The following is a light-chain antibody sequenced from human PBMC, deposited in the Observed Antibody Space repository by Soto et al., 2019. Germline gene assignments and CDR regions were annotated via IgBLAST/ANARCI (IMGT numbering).Light chain of an antibody. CDR3: QQLSSYPST. Sequence: DIQITHAPSSLSASVGDTVTLTFLASQTISGYLNWYQQKPGKAPELLIYAASYLGNGVPSRFSGSGSGTYFTLTISGLQPEDFATYYCQQLSSYPSTFGRGTKVDIK. CDR2: AAS. J-gene: IGKJ4*01. CDR1: QTISGY. V-gene: IGKV1-39*01.